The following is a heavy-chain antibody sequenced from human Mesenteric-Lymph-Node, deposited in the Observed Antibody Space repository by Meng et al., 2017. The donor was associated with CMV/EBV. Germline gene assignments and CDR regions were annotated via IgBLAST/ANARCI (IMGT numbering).Heavy chain of an antibody. D-gene: IGHD4-11*01. CDR3: ARDDYSNINGMDV. J-gene: IGHJ6*02. Sequence: GESLKISCAASGFTFSDYYMSWIRQAPGKGLEWVSYISSSGSTIYYADSVKGRFTISRDNAKNSLYLQMNSLRAEDTAVYYCARDDYSNINGMDVWGQGTTVTVSS. CDR2: ISSSGSTI. CDR1: GFTFSDYY. V-gene: IGHV3-11*04.